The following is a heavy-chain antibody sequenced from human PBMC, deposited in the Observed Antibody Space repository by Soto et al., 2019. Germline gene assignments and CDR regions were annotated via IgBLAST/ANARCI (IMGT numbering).Heavy chain of an antibody. J-gene: IGHJ6*02. CDR1: GFTFSSYG. CDR3: ATFTVTTGYYYYGMDV. Sequence: GGSLRLSCAASGFTFSSYGMHWVRQAPGKGLEWVAVISYDGSNKYYADSVKGRFTISRDNSKNTLYLQMNSLRAEDTAVYYCATFTVTTGYYYYGMDVWGQGTTVTVSS. CDR2: ISYDGSNK. D-gene: IGHD4-4*01. V-gene: IGHV3-30*03.